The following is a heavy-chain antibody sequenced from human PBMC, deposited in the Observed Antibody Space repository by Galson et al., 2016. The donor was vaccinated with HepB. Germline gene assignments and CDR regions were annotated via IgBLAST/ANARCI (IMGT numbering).Heavy chain of an antibody. CDR3: AKDSIGYYRPFDS. CDR1: GFTFSSYA. Sequence: SLRLSCAASGFTFSSYAMSWVRQAPGKGLEWVSAISGSGSNTYYAGSAKGRFTISRDNSNNMLFLQMNSLRAEDTAVYYCAKDSIGYYRPFDSWGQGTLVTVSS. V-gene: IGHV3-23*01. CDR2: ISGSGSNT. D-gene: IGHD3-22*01. J-gene: IGHJ4*02.